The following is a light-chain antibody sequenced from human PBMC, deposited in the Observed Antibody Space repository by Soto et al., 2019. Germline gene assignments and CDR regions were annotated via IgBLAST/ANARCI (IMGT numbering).Light chain of an antibody. V-gene: IGKV1-9*01. CDR3: QQLNSYPL. Sequence: IQLTQSPSSLSASVGDRVTITCRASQGISSYLAWYQQKPGKAPKLLIYAASTLQSGVPSRFSGSGSGTDFTPTISSLQPEDFATYYCQQLNSYPLFGGGTKVEIK. CDR1: QGISSY. CDR2: AAS. J-gene: IGKJ4*01.